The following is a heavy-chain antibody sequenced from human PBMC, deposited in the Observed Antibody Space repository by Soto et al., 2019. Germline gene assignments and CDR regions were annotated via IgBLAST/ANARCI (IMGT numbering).Heavy chain of an antibody. CDR2: INPTGTMT. Sequence: ASVKVSCKASGYTFITSYYTHWVRQAPGQGLEWMGIINPTGTMTKYSERFQGRPTMTRDTSTSTDYMELSTLTSEDTAVYFCARDTGYDHDAFDIWGQGTMVTVSS. J-gene: IGHJ3*02. CDR3: ARDTGYDHDAFDI. CDR1: GYTFITSYY. D-gene: IGHD5-12*01. V-gene: IGHV1-46*01.